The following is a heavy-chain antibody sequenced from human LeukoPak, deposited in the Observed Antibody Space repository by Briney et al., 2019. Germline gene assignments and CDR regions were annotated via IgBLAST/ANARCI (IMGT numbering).Heavy chain of an antibody. CDR1: GFTFSNYW. CDR2: IKEDGSEK. D-gene: IGHD1/OR15-1a*01. J-gene: IGHJ4*02. CDR3: AKARVTRTGLDY. V-gene: IGHV3-7*01. Sequence: PGGSLRLSCAASGFTFSNYWMSWVRQAPGKGLEWLANIKEDGSEKYYVDSVKGRFTISRDNAKNSLYLQMNSLRVEDTAVYYCAKARVTRTGLDYWGQGTLVTVSS.